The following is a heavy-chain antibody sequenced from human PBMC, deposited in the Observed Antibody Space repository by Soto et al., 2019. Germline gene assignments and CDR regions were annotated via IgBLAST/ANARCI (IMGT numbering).Heavy chain of an antibody. CDR3: ARDGGLRYFAWLLPFDY. Sequence: ASVKVSCNASGYTFTSYGISWVGQAPGQGLEWMGWISAYNGNTNYAQKLQGRVTMTTDTSTSTAYMELRSLRSDDTAAYYCARDGGLRYFAWLLPFDYGGQGTLVTVSS. J-gene: IGHJ4*02. V-gene: IGHV1-18*04. CDR1: GYTFTSYG. D-gene: IGHD3-9*01. CDR2: ISAYNGNT.